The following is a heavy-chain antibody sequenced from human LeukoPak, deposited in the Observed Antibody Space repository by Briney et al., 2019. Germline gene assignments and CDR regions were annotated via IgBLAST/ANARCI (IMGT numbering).Heavy chain of an antibody. CDR1: GFTFSSYW. CDR2: INSDGSST. J-gene: IGHJ4*02. CDR3: TRDLGYSYGGY. V-gene: IGHV3-74*01. Sequence: GGSLRLSCAASGFTFSSYWMHWVRQAPGKGLVWVSRINSDGSSTSYADSVKGRFTISRDNAKNTLFLQMNSLRAEDTAVYYCTRDLGYSYGGYWGQGTLVTVSS. D-gene: IGHD1-26*01.